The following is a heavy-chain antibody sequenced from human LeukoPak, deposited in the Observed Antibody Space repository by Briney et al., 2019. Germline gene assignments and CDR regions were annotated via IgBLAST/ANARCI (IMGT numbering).Heavy chain of an antibody. CDR2: ISGGGDAT. J-gene: IGHJ4*02. Sequence: GGSLRLSCAASDFSFITYAMSWVRQAPGKGLEWVSTISGGGDATYYADSVKGRFTISRDNSKNTLYLQMNSLRVEDTAVYYCARDSSMLRGPLVIYYFDFGGQGTLVTVSS. CDR1: DFSFITYA. V-gene: IGHV3-23*01. CDR3: ARDSSMLRGPLVIYYFDF. D-gene: IGHD3-10*01.